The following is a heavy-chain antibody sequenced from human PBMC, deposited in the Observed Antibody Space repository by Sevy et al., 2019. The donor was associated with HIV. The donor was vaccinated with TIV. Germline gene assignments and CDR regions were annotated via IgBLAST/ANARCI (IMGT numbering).Heavy chain of an antibody. J-gene: IGHJ6*02. Sequence: GGSLRLSCAASGFTFSSYGMHWVRQAPGKGLEWVAVISYDGSNKYYADSVKGRFTISRDNSKNTLYLQMNSLRAEDTAVYYCAKDRGYYYDSSGYYGSYYYYGMDVWGQGTTVTVSS. V-gene: IGHV3-30*18. CDR1: GFTFSSYG. CDR3: AKDRGYYYDSSGYYGSYYYYGMDV. D-gene: IGHD3-22*01. CDR2: ISYDGSNK.